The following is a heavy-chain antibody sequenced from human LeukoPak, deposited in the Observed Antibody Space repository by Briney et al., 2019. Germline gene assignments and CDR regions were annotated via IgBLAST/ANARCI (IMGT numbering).Heavy chain of an antibody. CDR2: INWNGGST. V-gene: IGHV3-20*04. CDR3: ARRSTGRAGYYFDY. Sequence: GGSLRLSCAASGFTFDDYGMSWVRQAPGKGLEWVSGINWNGGSTGYADPVKGRFTISRDNAKNSLYLQMNSLRAEDTALYYCARRSTGRAGYYFDYWGQGTLVTVSS. D-gene: IGHD3-10*01. CDR1: GFTFDDYG. J-gene: IGHJ4*02.